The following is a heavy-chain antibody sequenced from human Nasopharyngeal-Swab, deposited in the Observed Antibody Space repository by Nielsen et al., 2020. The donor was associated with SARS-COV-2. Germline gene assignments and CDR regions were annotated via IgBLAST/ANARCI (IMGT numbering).Heavy chain of an antibody. D-gene: IGHD1-26*01. V-gene: IGHV4-34*01. CDR2: INHSGST. CDR1: GGSSCVYY. CDR3: ARMIVGAPRWFDP. J-gene: IGHJ5*02. Sequence: SQTLSLTCAVYGGSSCVYYWSWIRQPPGKGLEWIGEINHSGSTNYNTSPKSRATISADTSKNQFPLKLRSVTAADTAVYYCARMIVGAPRWFDPWGQGTLVTVSS.